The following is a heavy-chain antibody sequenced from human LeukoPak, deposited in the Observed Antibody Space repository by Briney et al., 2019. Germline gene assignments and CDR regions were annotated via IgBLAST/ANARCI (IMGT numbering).Heavy chain of an antibody. CDR2: INHSGST. Sequence: PSETLSLTCAVYGGSFSGYYWSWIRQPPGKGLEWIGEINHSGSTNYNPSLKSRVTISVDTSKNQFSLKLSPVTAADTAVYYCARGLLKYYYDSSGLDYWGQGTLVTVSS. V-gene: IGHV4-34*01. J-gene: IGHJ4*02. D-gene: IGHD3-22*01. CDR1: GGSFSGYY. CDR3: ARGLLKYYYDSSGLDY.